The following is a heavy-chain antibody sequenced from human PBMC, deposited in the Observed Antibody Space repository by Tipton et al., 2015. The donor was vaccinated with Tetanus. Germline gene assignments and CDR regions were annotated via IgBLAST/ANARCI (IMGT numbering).Heavy chain of an antibody. CDR2: INHSGST. Sequence: TLSLTCAVYGGSFSGHYWSWIRQPPGKGLEWIGEINHSGSTNYNPSLKSRVTISLDTPKNQFSLKLYSVTAADTAVYYCASLWFGELNDYWGQGTLVTVSS. V-gene: IGHV4-34*01. D-gene: IGHD3-10*01. J-gene: IGHJ4*02. CDR3: ASLWFGELNDY. CDR1: GGSFSGHY.